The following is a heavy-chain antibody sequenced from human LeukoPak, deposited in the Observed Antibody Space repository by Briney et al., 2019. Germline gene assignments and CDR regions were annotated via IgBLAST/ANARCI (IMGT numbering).Heavy chain of an antibody. D-gene: IGHD5-18*01. J-gene: IGHJ5*02. CDR3: AREVDTLTFDP. CDR1: GGSISNYY. Sequence: SETLSLTCTVSGGSISNYYWSWIRQPPGKGLEWIGYVYYSGSTNYNPSLKSRVTISVDTSKNQFSLQLNSVTPEDTAVYYCAREVDTLTFDPWGQGTLVTVSS. CDR2: VYYSGST. V-gene: IGHV4-59*12.